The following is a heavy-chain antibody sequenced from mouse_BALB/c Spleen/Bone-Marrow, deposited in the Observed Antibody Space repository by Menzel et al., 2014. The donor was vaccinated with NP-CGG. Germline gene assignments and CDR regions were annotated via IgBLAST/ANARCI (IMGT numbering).Heavy chain of an antibody. CDR3: ARQRGYAYAMDY. V-gene: IGHV5-12-1*01. Sequence: DVMLVESGGGLVKPGGSLKLSRAASGFAFSGYDMSWVRQTPEKRLEWVAYISSGGSNTYYPDTVKGRFTISRDNAKNTLYLQMNSLKSEDTAMYYCARQRGYAYAMDYWGQGTSVTVSS. D-gene: IGHD2-2*01. CDR1: GFAFSGYD. J-gene: IGHJ4*01. CDR2: ISSGGSNT.